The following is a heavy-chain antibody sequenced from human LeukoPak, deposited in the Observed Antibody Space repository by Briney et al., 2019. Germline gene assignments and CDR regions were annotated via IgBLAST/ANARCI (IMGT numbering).Heavy chain of an antibody. Sequence: PGGSLRLSCAASGFTFSHYWMTWVRQAPGKGVEWVAQINQDGSEEYYMDSVKARFTISRDNAKNSVFLQINRLRAEDTAVYFCAKRGVVIRVILVGFHKEAYYFDSWGQGALVTVSS. D-gene: IGHD3-22*01. V-gene: IGHV3-7*03. J-gene: IGHJ4*02. CDR1: GFTFSHYW. CDR2: INQDGSEE. CDR3: AKRGVVIRVILVGFHKEAYYFDS.